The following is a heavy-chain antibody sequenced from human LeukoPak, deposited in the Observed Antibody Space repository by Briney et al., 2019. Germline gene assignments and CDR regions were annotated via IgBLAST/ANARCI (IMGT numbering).Heavy chain of an antibody. V-gene: IGHV1-2*06. D-gene: IGHD6-13*01. J-gene: IGHJ4*02. Sequence: GASVKVSCKASGYTFTGYYMHWVRQAPGQGLEWMGRINPNSGGANYAQKFQGRVTMTRDTSISTAYMELSRLRSDDTAVYYCAIRGEGSSWSGYGDYWGQGTLVTVSS. CDR3: AIRGEGSSWSGYGDY. CDR1: GYTFTGYY. CDR2: INPNSGGA.